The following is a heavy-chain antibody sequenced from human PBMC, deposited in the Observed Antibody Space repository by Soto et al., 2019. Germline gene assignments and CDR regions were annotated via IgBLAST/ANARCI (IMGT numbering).Heavy chain of an antibody. D-gene: IGHD3-9*01. CDR2: IYYSGST. Sequence: SETLSLTCTVSGGSISSSIYYWGWIRQPPGNGLEWIGSIYYSGSTYYNPSLKSRVTISVDTSKNQFSLKLSSVTAADTAVYYCARHGTLLRYFDWLWGPVDYWGPGTLLTVST. J-gene: IGHJ4*02. CDR1: GGSISSSIYY. CDR3: ARHGTLLRYFDWLWGPVDY. V-gene: IGHV4-39*01.